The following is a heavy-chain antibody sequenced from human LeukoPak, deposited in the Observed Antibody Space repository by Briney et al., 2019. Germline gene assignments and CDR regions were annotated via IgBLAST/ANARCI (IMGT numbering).Heavy chain of an antibody. CDR1: GFTFSGSA. V-gene: IGHV3-73*01. CDR3: TRLSTYYYDSSLDPGADAFDI. Sequence: GGSLRLSCAASGFTFSGSAMQWVRQASGKGLEGVGRIRSKANSYATAYAASVKGRFTISRDDSKNTAYLQMNSLKTEDTAVYYCTRLSTYYYDSSLDPGADAFDIWGQGTMVTVSS. CDR2: IRSKANSYAT. J-gene: IGHJ3*02. D-gene: IGHD3-22*01.